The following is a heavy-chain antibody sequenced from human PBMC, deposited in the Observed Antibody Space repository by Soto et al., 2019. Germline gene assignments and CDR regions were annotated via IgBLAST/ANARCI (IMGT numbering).Heavy chain of an antibody. J-gene: IGHJ6*02. D-gene: IGHD3-3*01. CDR3: ARVRFDSWSHIYYGLDV. CDR1: GESFSAYS. CDR2: ITHGGST. Sequence: SETLSLTCRVYGESFSAYSWTWLRQSPGKGLEWIGEITHGGSTDYNPALKSRLVMSVDTSKNQFSLRVTSVTAADAAVYFCARVRFDSWSHIYYGLDVWGQGPTVIVSS. V-gene: IGHV4-34*01.